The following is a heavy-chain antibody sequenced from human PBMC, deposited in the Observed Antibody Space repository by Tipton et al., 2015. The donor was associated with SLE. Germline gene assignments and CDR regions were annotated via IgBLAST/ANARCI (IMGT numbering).Heavy chain of an antibody. Sequence: TLSLTCTVSGDSISSYYWSWIRQPAGKGLEWIGRIYTSGSTNYNPSLKSRVTMSVDTSKNQFSLKLSSVTAADTAVYYCARDWHSSSPWAFDIWGQGTMVTVSS. V-gene: IGHV4-4*07. CDR1: GDSISSYY. D-gene: IGHD6-13*01. J-gene: IGHJ3*02. CDR2: IYTSGST. CDR3: ARDWHSSSPWAFDI.